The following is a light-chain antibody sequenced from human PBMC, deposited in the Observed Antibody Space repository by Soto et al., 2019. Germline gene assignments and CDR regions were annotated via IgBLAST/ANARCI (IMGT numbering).Light chain of an antibody. V-gene: IGLV2-14*01. Sequence: QSALPQPASVSGSPGHSITISCTGTSSDVGGYNYVSWYQQHPGKAPKLMIYEVSNRPSGVSNRFSGSKSGNTASLTISGLQAEDEADYYCSSYTSSSTPYVFGTGTKVTVL. CDR2: EVS. J-gene: IGLJ1*01. CDR3: SSYTSSSTPYV. CDR1: SSDVGGYNY.